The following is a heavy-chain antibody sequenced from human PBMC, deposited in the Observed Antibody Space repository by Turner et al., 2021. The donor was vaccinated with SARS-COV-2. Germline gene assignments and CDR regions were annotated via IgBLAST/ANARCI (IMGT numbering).Heavy chain of an antibody. V-gene: IGHV4-39*01. CDR1: VHSLRGRVHY. CDR3: ARQAETAAIPAAYFGH. J-gene: IGHJ4*02. D-gene: IGHD2-2*01. CDR2: FYFTGGA. Sequence: QLQLQDSGPGLVKSSGTRSLTCTFSVHSLRGRVHYWVWIRQPPWKGLGWVGNFYFTGGANYIPSLRSRATILVVTSKNQFSLTLTSVTAADTAVYFCARQAETAAIPAAYFGHWGQGTLLTVSS.